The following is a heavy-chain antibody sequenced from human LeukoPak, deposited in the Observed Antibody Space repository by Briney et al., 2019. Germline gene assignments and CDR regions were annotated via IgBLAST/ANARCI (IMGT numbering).Heavy chain of an antibody. D-gene: IGHD2-2*01. Sequence: GGSVTLSCAASGFTVSTYYMTWVRQAPGKGLECVSVIYSGGSTYYADSVKGRFTVSRDNSKNTLYLQMNSLRAEDTAMYYCARGLGYCTSTTCLRPFDYWGQGTVVTVSS. CDR2: IYSGGST. CDR1: GFTVSTYY. CDR3: ARGLGYCTSTTCLRPFDY. J-gene: IGHJ4*02. V-gene: IGHV3-53*01.